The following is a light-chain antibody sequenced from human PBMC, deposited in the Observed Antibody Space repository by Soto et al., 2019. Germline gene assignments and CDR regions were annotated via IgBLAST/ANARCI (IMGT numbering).Light chain of an antibody. V-gene: IGLV2-23*01. J-gene: IGLJ1*01. CDR3: CSYGGSNIPFV. CDR1: SSDVGNYNL. CDR2: EGT. Sequence: QSALTQPASVSGSPGQSIAISCTGTSSDVGNYNLVSWYQQHPGKAPKLMIYEGTKRPSGVSDRFSGSKSGNTASLTISGLQAEDEADDYCCSYGGSNIPFVFGTGTKLTVL.